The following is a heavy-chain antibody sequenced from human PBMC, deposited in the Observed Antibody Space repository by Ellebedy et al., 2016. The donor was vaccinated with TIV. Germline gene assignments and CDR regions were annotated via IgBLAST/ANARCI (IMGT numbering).Heavy chain of an antibody. V-gene: IGHV3-21*01. CDR3: ARDSPGSGSYSDFDY. J-gene: IGHJ4*02. CDR1: GFTFSSYS. Sequence: GESLKISCAASGFTFSSYSMNWVRQAPRKGLEWVSSISSSSSYIYYADSVKGRFTISRDNAKNSLYLQMNSLRAEDTAVYYCARDSPGSGSYSDFDYWGQGTLVTVSS. CDR2: ISSSSSYI. D-gene: IGHD3-10*01.